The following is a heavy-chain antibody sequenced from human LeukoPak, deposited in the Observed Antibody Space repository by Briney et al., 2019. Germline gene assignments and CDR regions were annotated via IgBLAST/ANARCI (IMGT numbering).Heavy chain of an antibody. J-gene: IGHJ6*03. CDR1: GFTFSSYA. CDR2: IWFSGGNT. V-gene: IGHV3-33*08. Sequence: GGSLRLSCAASGFTFSSYAMRWVRQAPGKGLEWVAVIWFSGGNTYYADSVKGRFTISRDNSKNTLYLQMNSLRAEDTAVYYCANGGYYVFRSGYCAEYYNMDGCGEGATVTLS. D-gene: IGHD3-3*01. CDR3: ANGGYYVFRSGYCAEYYNMDG.